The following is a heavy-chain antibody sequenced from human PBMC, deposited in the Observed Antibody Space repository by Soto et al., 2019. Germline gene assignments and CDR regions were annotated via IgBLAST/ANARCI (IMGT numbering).Heavy chain of an antibody. Sequence: ASVKVSCKASGYTFTSYGISWVRQAPGQGLEWMGWINPNSGGTNYAQKFQGWVTMTRDTSISTAYMELSRLRSDDTAVYYCARLGGTALDDYWGQGTLVTVSS. CDR3: ARLGGTALDDY. J-gene: IGHJ4*02. V-gene: IGHV1-2*04. D-gene: IGHD5-18*01. CDR1: GYTFTSYG. CDR2: INPNSGGT.